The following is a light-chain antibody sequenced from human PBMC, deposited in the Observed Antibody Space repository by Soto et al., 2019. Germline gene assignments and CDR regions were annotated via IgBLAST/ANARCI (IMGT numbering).Light chain of an antibody. V-gene: IGLV2-11*01. CDR2: DVA. J-gene: IGLJ1*01. CDR3: CSYAGIHTYV. Sequence: QSVLTQPRSVSGSPGQSVTISCTGTSRDVGGFDYVSWYQQHPGKVPTLIMYDVAQRPSGVPERFSGFKSGNTASLTISGLDPCDEADYYCCSYAGIHTYVFGTGTKLTVL. CDR1: SRDVGGFDY.